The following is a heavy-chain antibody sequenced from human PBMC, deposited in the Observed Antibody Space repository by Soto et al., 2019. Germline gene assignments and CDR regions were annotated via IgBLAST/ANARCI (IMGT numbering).Heavy chain of an antibody. J-gene: IGHJ5*02. CDR1: GASITGFY. D-gene: IGHD1-1*01. Sequence: LSLTCTVSGASITGFYWSGVRKSAGKGLEWIGRIYATGTTDYNPSLKSRVMMSVDTSKKQFSLKLRSVTAADTAVYYCVRDGTKTLRDWFDPWGQGMSVTVS. V-gene: IGHV4-4*07. CDR2: IYATGTT. CDR3: VRDGTKTLRDWFDP.